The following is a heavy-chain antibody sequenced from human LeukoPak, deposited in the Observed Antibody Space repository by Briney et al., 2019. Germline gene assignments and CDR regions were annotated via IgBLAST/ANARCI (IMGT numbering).Heavy chain of an antibody. Sequence: GGSLRLSCAASGFTFNTYGMSWVRQAPGKGLEWVSGISGSGGATYYADSVKGRFTISRDNSKNTLYLQMNSLRAEDTAVYYCANQVGATDNDYWGQGTLVTVSS. D-gene: IGHD1-26*01. J-gene: IGHJ4*02. CDR3: ANQVGATDNDY. CDR2: ISGSGGAT. CDR1: GFTFNTYG. V-gene: IGHV3-23*01.